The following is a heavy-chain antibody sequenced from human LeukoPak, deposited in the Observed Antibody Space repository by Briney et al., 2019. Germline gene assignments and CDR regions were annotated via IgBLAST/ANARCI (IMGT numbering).Heavy chain of an antibody. CDR1: GFSLSTSRVG. D-gene: IGHD6-13*01. J-gene: IGHJ4*02. Sequence: SGPTLVKPTQTLTLTCSFSGFSLSTSRVGVGWIRQPPGKALEWLALIYWDDDKRYSPSLKSRPTITKDTSKNQVVLRMTNMDPVDTATYYCAHPSDVWYGVPFDYWGQGTLVTVSS. V-gene: IGHV2-5*02. CDR2: IYWDDDK. CDR3: AHPSDVWYGVPFDY.